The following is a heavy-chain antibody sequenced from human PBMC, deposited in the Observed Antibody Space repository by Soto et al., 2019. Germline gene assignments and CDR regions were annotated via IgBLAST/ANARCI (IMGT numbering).Heavy chain of an antibody. Sequence: GGSLRLSCVASGFTFSNYAMSWVRQAPGKGLEWVSGISGSGDSTYYADSVKGRFTISRDNAKNSLYLQMNSLRAGDTAVYYCVLSSSYYYGMDVWGQGTTVTVSS. V-gene: IGHV3-23*01. D-gene: IGHD6-13*01. J-gene: IGHJ6*02. CDR3: VLSSSYYYGMDV. CDR1: GFTFSNYA. CDR2: ISGSGDST.